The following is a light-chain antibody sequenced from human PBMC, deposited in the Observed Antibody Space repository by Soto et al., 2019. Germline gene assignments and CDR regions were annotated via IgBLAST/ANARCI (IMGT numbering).Light chain of an antibody. Sequence: EIVLSQSPGTLSLSPGERATLSFRASQSVGRSYLAWYQQKPGQAPRLLIYGASSRATGIPDRLSGSGSGTEFTLTITRLEPEDFAVYYCQLYGRPITFGHGTRLEIK. CDR2: GAS. CDR1: QSVGRSY. V-gene: IGKV3-20*01. J-gene: IGKJ5*01. CDR3: QLYGRPIT.